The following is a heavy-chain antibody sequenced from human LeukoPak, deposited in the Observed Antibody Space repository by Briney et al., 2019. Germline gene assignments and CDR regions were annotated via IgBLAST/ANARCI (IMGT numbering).Heavy chain of an antibody. V-gene: IGHV4-59*01. CDR1: GDSISSFY. J-gene: IGHJ3*02. CDR2: FYNSGST. CDR3: AKMGYSTGWLPRAAFDI. D-gene: IGHD6-19*01. Sequence: SETLSLTCTVSGDSISSFYWSWVRQPPGKGVEWVAFFYNSGSTNYNPSLKSRVTISADTSNNQFSLRLSSVTAADTALYYCAKMGYSTGWLPRAAFDIWGQGTMVTVSS.